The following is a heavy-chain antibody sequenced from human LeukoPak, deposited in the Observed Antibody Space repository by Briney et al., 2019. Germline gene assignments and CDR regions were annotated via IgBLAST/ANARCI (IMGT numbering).Heavy chain of an antibody. D-gene: IGHD3-10*01. CDR3: ARGMRFGELLPSEFFDY. CDR2: INHSGST. CDR1: GGSFSGYY. Sequence: PSETLSLTCAVYGGSFSGYYWSWIRQPPGKGLEWIGEINHSGSTNYNPSPKSRVTISVDTSKNQFSLKLSSVTAADTAVYYCARGMRFGELLPSEFFDYWGQGTLVTVSS. J-gene: IGHJ4*02. V-gene: IGHV4-34*01.